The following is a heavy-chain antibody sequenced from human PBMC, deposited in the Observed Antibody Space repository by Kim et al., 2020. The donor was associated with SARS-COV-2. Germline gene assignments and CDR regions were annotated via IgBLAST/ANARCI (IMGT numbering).Heavy chain of an antibody. V-gene: IGHV4-31*02. CDR3: ARDYQSMVRGVSVRRFDY. D-gene: IGHD3-10*01. Sequence: KSRVTISVDTSKNQFSLKLSSVTAADTAVYYGARDYQSMVRGVSVRRFDYWGQGTLVTISS. J-gene: IGHJ4*02.